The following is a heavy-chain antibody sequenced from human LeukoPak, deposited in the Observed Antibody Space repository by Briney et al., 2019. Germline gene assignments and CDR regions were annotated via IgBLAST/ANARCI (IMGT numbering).Heavy chain of an antibody. CDR2: IYYSGST. CDR3: ARGGTAVIAPYAFDI. J-gene: IGHJ3*02. V-gene: IGHV4-59*01. Sequence: SQTLSLTCTVSGGSISRYYWSWIRQPPGKGLEWIGYIYYSGSTNCNPSVKSRVAMSVDTSKKQFSLKLSSLTAADTAVYYCARGGTAVIAPYAFDIWGQGTMVTVSS. CDR1: GGSISRYY. D-gene: IGHD4-23*01.